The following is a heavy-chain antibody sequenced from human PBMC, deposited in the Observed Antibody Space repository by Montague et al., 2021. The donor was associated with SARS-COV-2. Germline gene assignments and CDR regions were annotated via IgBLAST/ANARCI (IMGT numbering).Heavy chain of an antibody. Sequence: SETLSLTCTVSGGSISSSSYYWGWICQPPGKGLEWIGSIYYSGSTYYNASLKSRVTISVDTSKNQFSLKLSSVTAADTAVYYCARHLYYYDSSGYYPLYNWFDPWGQGSLVTVSS. CDR2: IYYSGST. V-gene: IGHV4-39*01. D-gene: IGHD3-22*01. J-gene: IGHJ5*02. CDR3: ARHLYYYDSSGYYPLYNWFDP. CDR1: GGSISSSSYY.